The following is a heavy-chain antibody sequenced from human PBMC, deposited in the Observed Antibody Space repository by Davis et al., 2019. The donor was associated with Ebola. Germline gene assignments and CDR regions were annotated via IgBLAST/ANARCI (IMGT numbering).Heavy chain of an antibody. J-gene: IGHJ5*02. D-gene: IGHD1/OR15-1a*01. CDR2: ISSSSSYI. Sequence: GGSLRLSCAASGFTFSSYSMNWVRQAPGKGLEWVSSISSSSSYIYYADSVKGRFTISRDNAKNSLYLQRNSLRAEDTAVYYCARANNNWNMFDPWGQGTLVTVSS. CDR3: ARANNNWNMFDP. CDR1: GFTFSSYS. V-gene: IGHV3-21*01.